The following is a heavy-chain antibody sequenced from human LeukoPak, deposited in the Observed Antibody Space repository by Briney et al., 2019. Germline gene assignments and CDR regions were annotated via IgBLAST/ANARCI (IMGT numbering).Heavy chain of an antibody. D-gene: IGHD2-21*02. CDR3: ARGETAIYAFDI. CDR1: GYTFSIYD. Sequence: GASVKVSCKASGYTFSIYDIYWVRQATGQGLEWVGWMTPNSGNAGYAQKFQGRVAITRNTSISTAYMELSSLRSEDTAVYYCARGETAIYAFDIWGQGTMVTVSS. V-gene: IGHV1-8*03. CDR2: MTPNSGNA. J-gene: IGHJ3*02.